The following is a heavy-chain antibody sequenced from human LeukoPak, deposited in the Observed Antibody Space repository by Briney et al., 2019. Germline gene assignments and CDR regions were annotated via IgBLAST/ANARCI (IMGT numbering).Heavy chain of an antibody. D-gene: IGHD3-22*01. CDR2: ISGRAGSP. V-gene: IGHV3-23*01. CDR1: GFTFSNYA. J-gene: IGHJ3*01. CDR3: AKGGRWDYYDSSH. Sequence: GGSLRLSCAASGFTFSNYAMSWVRQAPGKGLECVSAISGRAGSPYYADSVKGRFTISRDNSKNTLYLQMNSLRAEDTAVYYCAKGGRWDYYDSSHWGQGTMVTVSP.